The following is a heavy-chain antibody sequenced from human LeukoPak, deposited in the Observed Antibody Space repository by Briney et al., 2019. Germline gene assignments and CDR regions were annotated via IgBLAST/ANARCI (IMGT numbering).Heavy chain of an antibody. CDR1: GGTFSSYA. D-gene: IGHD3-10*02. Sequence: SVKVSCKASGGTFSSYAISWVRQAPGQGLEWMGRIIPILGVTNYAQKFQGIITITADKSTPTAYMELSSLRSEDTAVYYCARDEGPSYHVLDIWGQGTVVIVSS. J-gene: IGHJ3*02. CDR3: ARDEGPSYHVLDI. CDR2: IIPILGVT. V-gene: IGHV1-69*04.